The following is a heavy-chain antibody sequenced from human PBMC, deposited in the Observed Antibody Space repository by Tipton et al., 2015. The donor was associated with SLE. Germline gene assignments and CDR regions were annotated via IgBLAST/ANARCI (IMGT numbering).Heavy chain of an antibody. CDR3: ARESFTNDFYYYMDV. J-gene: IGHJ6*03. CDR1: GDSITSYY. D-gene: IGHD2-8*01. V-gene: IGHV4-59*01. CDR2: IYYNGHT. Sequence: TLSLTCTVSGDSITSYYWNWIRQPPGKGLEWIGYIYYNGHTNYSPSLKSRVTLSVDTSKNQFSLQLTSVTAADTAIYYCARESFTNDFYYYMDVWGKGTTVTVSS.